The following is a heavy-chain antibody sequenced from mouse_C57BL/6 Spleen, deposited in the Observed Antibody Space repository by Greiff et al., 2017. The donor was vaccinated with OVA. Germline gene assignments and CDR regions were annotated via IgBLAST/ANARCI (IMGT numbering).Heavy chain of an antibody. D-gene: IGHD1-1*01. J-gene: IGHJ2*01. Sequence: EVQLQQSGPGLVKPSQSLSLTCSVTGYSITSGYYWNWIRQFPGNKLEWMGYISYEGSNNYNPSLKNRIPITRDTSKNQFFLKLNSVTTEDTATYYCARDGRSSLDYWGQGTTLTVSS. V-gene: IGHV3-6*01. CDR2: ISYEGSN. CDR3: ARDGRSSLDY. CDR1: GYSITSGYY.